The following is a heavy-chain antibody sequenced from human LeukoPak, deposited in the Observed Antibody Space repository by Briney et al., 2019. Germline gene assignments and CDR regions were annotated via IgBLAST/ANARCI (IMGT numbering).Heavy chain of an antibody. Sequence: GESLKISCKGSGYSFTSYWIGWVRQMPGKGLEWMGIIYPGDSDTRYSPSFQGQVTISADKSINTAYLQWSSLKASDTAMYYCARHARIAARSVAFDIWGQGTMVTVSS. CDR3: ARHARIAARSVAFDI. CDR2: IYPGDSDT. CDR1: GYSFTSYW. D-gene: IGHD6-6*01. J-gene: IGHJ3*02. V-gene: IGHV5-51*01.